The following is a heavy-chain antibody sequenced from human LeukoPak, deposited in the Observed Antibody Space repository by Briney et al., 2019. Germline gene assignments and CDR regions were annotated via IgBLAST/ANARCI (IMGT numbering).Heavy chain of an antibody. CDR2: ISSSGNYV. CDR1: GFTFSDYS. D-gene: IGHD6-19*01. Sequence: GGSLRLSCAASGFTFSDYSMNWVRQAPGKGLEWVSSISSSGNYVFYADSMKGRFTISRDSAKNSLYLQMNSLRAEDTAVYYCARDTGASGWSRVSYWGQGTLVTVSS. CDR3: ARDTGASGWSRVSY. V-gene: IGHV3-21*01. J-gene: IGHJ4*02.